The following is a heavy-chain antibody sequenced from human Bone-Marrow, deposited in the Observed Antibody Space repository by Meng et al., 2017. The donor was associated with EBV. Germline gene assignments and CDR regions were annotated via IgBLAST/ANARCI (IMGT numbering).Heavy chain of an antibody. V-gene: IGHV1-69*01. D-gene: IGHD3-10*01. Sequence: QGLLVQCRARGKESWASVKVSCKTSGCTCSSDAISWGRQGPGQGLEWMGGLIPMSGAPNYAQKFQGRVTITADESTSTHYMDLSSLRSEDTAVYYCASESGRGYTPDYWGQGTLVTVSS. CDR3: ASESGRGYTPDY. CDR1: GCTCSSDA. CDR2: LIPMSGAP. J-gene: IGHJ4*02.